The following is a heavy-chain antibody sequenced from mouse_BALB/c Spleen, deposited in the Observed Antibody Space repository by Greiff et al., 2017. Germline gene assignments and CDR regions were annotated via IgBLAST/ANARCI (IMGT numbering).Heavy chain of an antibody. CDR3: ARGYGSYYFDY. D-gene: IGHD1-1*01. J-gene: IGHJ2*01. V-gene: IGHV3-2*02. Sequence: EVKLQESGPGLVKPSQSLSLTCTVTGYSITSDYAWNWIRQFPGNKLEWMGYISYSGSTSYNPSLKSRISITRDTSKNQFFLQLNSVTTEDTATYYCARGYGSYYFDYWGQGTTLTVSS. CDR2: ISYSGST. CDR1: GYSITSDYA.